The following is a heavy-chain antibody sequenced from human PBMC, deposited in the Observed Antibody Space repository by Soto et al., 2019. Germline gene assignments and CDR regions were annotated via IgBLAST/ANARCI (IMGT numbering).Heavy chain of an antibody. CDR2: IKQDGSEK. V-gene: IGHV3-7*03. J-gene: IGHJ6*02. CDR3: AAVAARLGWGYYYYGMDV. Sequence: EVQLVESGGGLVQPGGSLRLSCAASGFTFSSYWMSWVRQAPGKGLEWVANIKQDGSEKYYVDSVKGRFTISRDNAKNSLYLQMNSLRAEDTAVYYCAAVAARLGWGYYYYGMDVWGQGTTVTVSS. D-gene: IGHD6-6*01. CDR1: GFTFSSYW.